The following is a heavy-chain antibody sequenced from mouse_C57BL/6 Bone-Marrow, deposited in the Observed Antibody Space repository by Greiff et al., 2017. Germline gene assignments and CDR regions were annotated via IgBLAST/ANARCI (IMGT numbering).Heavy chain of an antibody. Sequence: DVKLQESGGGLVQPGGSLKLSCAASGFDFSRYWMSWVRQAPGKGLEWIGEINPDSSTINYTPSLKDKFIISRDNAKNTLYLQMSKVRSEDTALYYCERLGYYSWFANWGQGTLVTVSA. CDR1: GFDFSRYW. D-gene: IGHD2-3*01. V-gene: IGHV4-1*02. J-gene: IGHJ3*01. CDR3: ERLGYYSWFAN. CDR2: INPDSSTI.